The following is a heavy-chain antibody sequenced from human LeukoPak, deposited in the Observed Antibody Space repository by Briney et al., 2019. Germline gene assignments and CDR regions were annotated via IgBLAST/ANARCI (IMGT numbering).Heavy chain of an antibody. J-gene: IGHJ4*02. CDR1: GYTFTSYD. V-gene: IGHV1-8*03. CDR2: MNPNSGNT. Sequence: ASVKVSCKASGYTFTSYDINWVRQATGQGPEWTGWMNPNSGNTGYAQKFQGGVTITRNTSISTAYMELSSLRSEDTAVYYCASGEYDFWSGYWKSWGQGTLVTVSS. CDR3: ASGEYDFWSGYWKS. D-gene: IGHD3-3*01.